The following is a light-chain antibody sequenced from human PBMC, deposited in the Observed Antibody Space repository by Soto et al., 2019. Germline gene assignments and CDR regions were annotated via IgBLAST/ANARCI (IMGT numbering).Light chain of an antibody. CDR2: DVT. Sequence: QSALTQPPSVSGSPGQSVAISCTGTVSDVGGYNYVSWYQQHPGKAPKFMIYDVTKRPSGVPDRFSGSKSGNTASLTISGLQAEDEADYYCCSYAGTSYVFGTGTKSPS. CDR1: VSDVGGYNY. V-gene: IGLV2-11*01. J-gene: IGLJ1*01. CDR3: CSYAGTSYV.